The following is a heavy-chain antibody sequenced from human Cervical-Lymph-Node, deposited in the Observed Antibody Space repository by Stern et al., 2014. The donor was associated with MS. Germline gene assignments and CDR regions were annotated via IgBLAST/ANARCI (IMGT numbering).Heavy chain of an antibody. V-gene: IGHV4-31*03. J-gene: IGHJ4*02. Sequence: QVQLVQSGPGLVKPSQTLSLTCTVSGGFISSGGYYWSWIRQHPGKGLEWLGNIYYSGSTNYNPSLKSRVAISVDTSNNQLYLKLSSVTAADTAVYYCARGSTGDLIDDWGQGTLVTVSS. CDR3: ARGSTGDLIDD. D-gene: IGHD7-27*01. CDR1: GGFISSGGYY. CDR2: IYYSGST.